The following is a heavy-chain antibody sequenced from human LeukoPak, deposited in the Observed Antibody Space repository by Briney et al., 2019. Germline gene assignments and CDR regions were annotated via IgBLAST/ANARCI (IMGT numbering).Heavy chain of an antibody. V-gene: IGHV3-11*01. CDR3: AIEFWSGYSLSLDY. CDR2: ISSSGSTI. J-gene: IGHJ4*02. D-gene: IGHD3-3*01. Sequence: GGSLRLSCAASGFTFSDYYMSWIRQAPGKGLEWVSYISSSGSTIYYADSVKGRFTISRDNAKNSLYLQMNSLRAEDTAVYYCAIEFWSGYSLSLDYWGQGTLVTVSS. CDR1: GFTFSDYY.